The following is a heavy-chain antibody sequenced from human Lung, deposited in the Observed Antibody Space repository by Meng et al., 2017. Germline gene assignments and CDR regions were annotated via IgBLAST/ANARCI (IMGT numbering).Heavy chain of an antibody. J-gene: IGHJ4*02. CDR1: GAAISVSY. CDR2: INHRGSN. Sequence: QLRMWGAGPFRPQATQSLPCAGDGAAISVSYRSWTRQSPAKGLEWIVKINHRGSNKYNPSHESRVTITVDTPKNQVSLRLTSMTVADTAVYYCARERHSTRMRGGIDFWGQGALVTVSS. D-gene: IGHD3-10*01. V-gene: IGHV4-34*01. CDR3: ARERHSTRMRGGIDF.